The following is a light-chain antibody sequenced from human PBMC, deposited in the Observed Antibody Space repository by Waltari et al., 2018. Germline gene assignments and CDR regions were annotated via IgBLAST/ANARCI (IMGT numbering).Light chain of an antibody. CDR1: SSDIGAYNF. CDR3: GSYRGSNIYV. V-gene: IGLV2-14*03. J-gene: IGLJ1*01. CDR2: NVN. Sequence: QSALTQPASVSGSPGQSITISCTGTSSDIGAYNFVSWYQQHPGKVPRVIIYNVNERPSRISSRFSGSKSGNTASLTISVLQPDDEADYYCGSYRGSNIYVFGTGTKVTVL.